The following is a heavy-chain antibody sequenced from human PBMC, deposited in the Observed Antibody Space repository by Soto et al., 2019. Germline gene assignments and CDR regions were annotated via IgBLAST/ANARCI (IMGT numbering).Heavy chain of an antibody. V-gene: IGHV4-30-2*01. CDR3: ARDQLEGNWFDP. D-gene: IGHD1-1*01. CDR2: IYHSGST. CDR1: GGSISSGGYS. Sequence: QLQLQESGSGLARPSQTLSLTCAVSGGSISSGGYSWNWIRQPPGKGLEWIGYIYHSGSTLYNPSLKSRVTISVDKSKNQFSLKLSSVTAADTAVYYCARDQLEGNWFDPWGQATLVTVSS. J-gene: IGHJ5*02.